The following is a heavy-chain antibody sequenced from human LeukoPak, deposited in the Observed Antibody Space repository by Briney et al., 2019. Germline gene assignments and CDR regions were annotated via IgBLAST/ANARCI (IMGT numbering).Heavy chain of an antibody. J-gene: IGHJ3*02. V-gene: IGHV4-39*01. CDR1: GGSISSSSYY. CDR3: ARFSGFWSGSSAFDI. Sequence: SETLSLTCTVSGGSISSSSYYWGWIRQPPGKGLEWIGSIYYSGSTYYNPSLKSRVTISVDTSKNQFSLKLSSVTAADTAVYYCARFSGFWSGSSAFDIWGQGTMVTVSS. D-gene: IGHD3-3*01. CDR2: IYYSGST.